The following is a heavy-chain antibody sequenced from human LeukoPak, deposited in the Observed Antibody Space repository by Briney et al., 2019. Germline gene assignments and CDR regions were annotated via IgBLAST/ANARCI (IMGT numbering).Heavy chain of an antibody. CDR2: IYYSGST. Sequence: SETLSLTCTVSGGSISSYYWSWIRQPPGKGLEWIGYIYYSGSTNYNPSLKSRVTISVDTSKNQFSLKLSSVAAADTAVYYCARSTKRTGIAVADWGQGTLVTVSS. D-gene: IGHD6-19*01. CDR3: ARSTKRTGIAVAD. V-gene: IGHV4-59*01. J-gene: IGHJ4*02. CDR1: GGSISSYY.